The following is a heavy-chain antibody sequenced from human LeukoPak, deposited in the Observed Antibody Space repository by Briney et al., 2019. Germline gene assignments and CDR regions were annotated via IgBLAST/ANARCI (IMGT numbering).Heavy chain of an antibody. J-gene: IGHJ4*02. CDR1: GFTFSSYE. Sequence: PGGSLRLSCAASGFTFSSYEMNWVRQAPGKGLEWLSHISNSGSSIQYADSVKGRFTISRDNAKNSQYLQMNSLRVEDTAVYYCARTRDEPFAYWGQGTLVTVSS. CDR3: ARTRDEPFAY. CDR2: ISNSGSSI. D-gene: IGHD5-24*01. V-gene: IGHV3-48*03.